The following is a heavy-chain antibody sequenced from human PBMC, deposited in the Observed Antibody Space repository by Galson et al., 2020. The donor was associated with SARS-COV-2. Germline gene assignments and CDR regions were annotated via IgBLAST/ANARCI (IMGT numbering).Heavy chain of an antibody. Sequence: GGSLRLSCAASGFTFSDYYMSWIRQAPGKGLEWVSYISSSSSYTNYADSVKGRFTISRDNAKNSLYLQMNSLRAEDTAVYCCARTDFWSGYYFDYWGQGTLVTVSS. D-gene: IGHD3-3*01. J-gene: IGHJ4*02. CDR1: GFTFSDYY. V-gene: IGHV3-11*03. CDR2: ISSSSSYT. CDR3: ARTDFWSGYYFDY.